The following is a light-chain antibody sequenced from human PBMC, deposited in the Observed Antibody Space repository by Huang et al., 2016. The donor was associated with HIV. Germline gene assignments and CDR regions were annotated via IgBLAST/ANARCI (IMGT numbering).Light chain of an antibody. J-gene: IGKJ3*01. Sequence: PRSGAPVKRAPLLGCASRGVGSNLPGDQPNPGLSPSLLIYGASTRATGIPARFSGSGSGTEFTLTISSRQSEDLAVYYCQQYNNWHVFGPGTKVDIK. CDR1: RGVGSN. V-gene: IGKV3D-15*01. CDR3: QQYNNWHV. CDR2: GAS.